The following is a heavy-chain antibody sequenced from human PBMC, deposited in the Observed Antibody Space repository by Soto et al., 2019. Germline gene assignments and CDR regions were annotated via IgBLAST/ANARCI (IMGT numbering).Heavy chain of an antibody. CDR3: ARGAPKEYSSSSGRWPRHVYFDY. CDR1: GFTFSSYS. Sequence: GGSLRLSCAASGFTFSSYSMNWVRQAPGKGLEWVSYISSSSSTIYYADSVKGRFTISRDNAKNSLYLQMNSLRDEDTAVYYCARGAPKEYSSSSGRWPRHVYFDYWGQGTLVTVSS. D-gene: IGHD6-6*01. J-gene: IGHJ4*02. CDR2: ISSSSSTI. V-gene: IGHV3-48*02.